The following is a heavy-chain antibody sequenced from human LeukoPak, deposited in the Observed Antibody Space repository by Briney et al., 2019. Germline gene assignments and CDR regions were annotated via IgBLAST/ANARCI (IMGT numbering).Heavy chain of an antibody. V-gene: IGHV3-7*01. J-gene: IGHJ4*02. CDR3: ARDNGGATPHFDY. CDR1: GFTFSSYW. Sequence: QPGGSLRLSCAASGFTFSSYWMSWVRQAPGKGLEWVANIKQDGSEKYYVDSVKGRFTISRDNAKNSLYPQMNSLRAEDTAVYYCARDNGGATPHFDYWGRGTLVTVSS. CDR2: IKQDGSEK. D-gene: IGHD1-26*01.